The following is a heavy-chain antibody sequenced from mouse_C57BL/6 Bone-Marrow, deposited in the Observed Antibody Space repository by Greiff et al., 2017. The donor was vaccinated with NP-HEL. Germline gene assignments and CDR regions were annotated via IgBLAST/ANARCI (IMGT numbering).Heavy chain of an antibody. V-gene: IGHV14-2*01. CDR3: ARDLRLDWYFDV. D-gene: IGHD5-1*01. CDR1: GFNIKDYY. J-gene: IGHJ1*03. CDR2: IDPEDGET. Sequence: VQLKESGAELVKPGASVKLSCTASGFNIKDYYMHWVKQRTEQGLEWIGRIDPEDGETKYATKFQGKATITADTSSNPAYLQLSSLTSEDTAVYYCARDLRLDWYFDVWGTGTTVTVSS.